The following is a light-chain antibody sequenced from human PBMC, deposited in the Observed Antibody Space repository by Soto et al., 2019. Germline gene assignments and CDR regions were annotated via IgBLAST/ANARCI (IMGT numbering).Light chain of an antibody. J-gene: IGKJ5*01. CDR1: QSFSSY. CDR2: DAS. Sequence: EIVLTQSPATLSLSPGERATLSCRASQSFSSYLAWYQQKPGQAPRLLIYDASKRDTGIPARFSGRGSGTDFTLNISSREPEDFAVYYCQQRSNWPPVITFGQGTRLEIK. CDR3: QQRSNWPPVIT. V-gene: IGKV3-11*01.